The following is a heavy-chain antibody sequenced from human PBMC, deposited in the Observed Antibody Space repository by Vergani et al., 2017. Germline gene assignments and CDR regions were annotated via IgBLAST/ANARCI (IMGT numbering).Heavy chain of an antibody. CDR2: IYPGDSDT. V-gene: IGHV5-51*01. CDR1: GYSFTSYW. CDR3: ARHPPGPPTYYYGSGSYGLDY. Sequence: EVQLVQSGAEVKKPGESLKISCKGSGYSFTSYWIGWVRQMPGKGLEWMGIIYPGDSDTRYSPSFQGQVTISADKSISTAYLPGSSLKASDTAMYYCARHPPGPPTYYYGSGSYGLDYWGQGTLVTVSS. D-gene: IGHD3-10*01. J-gene: IGHJ4*02.